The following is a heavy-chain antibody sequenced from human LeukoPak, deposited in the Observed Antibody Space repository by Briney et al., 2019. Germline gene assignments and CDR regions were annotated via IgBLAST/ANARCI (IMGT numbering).Heavy chain of an antibody. J-gene: IGHJ4*02. CDR2: IQPGDSET. Sequence: HGESLKISCKGSGYTFTSYWIGWVRQMPGKGLEWMGVIQPGDSETAYSPSFQGQVTISVDKSISTAYLQWSSLKASDTAMYYCATSRRSGWYFDFWGQGTLVTVSS. CDR3: ATSRRSGWYFDF. CDR1: GYTFTSYW. D-gene: IGHD6-19*01. V-gene: IGHV5-51*01.